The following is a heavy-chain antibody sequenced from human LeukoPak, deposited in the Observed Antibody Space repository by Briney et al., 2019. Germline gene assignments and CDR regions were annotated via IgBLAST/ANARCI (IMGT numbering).Heavy chain of an antibody. J-gene: IGHJ6*02. CDR1: GGSISSSSYY. CDR3: ARDKIVVVPAATFYYYGMDV. Sequence: SETLSLTCTASGGSISSSSYYWGWIRQPPGKGLEWIGSIYYSGSTYYNPSLKSRVTISVDTSKNQFSLKLSSVTAADTAVYYCARDKIVVVPAATFYYYGMDVWGQGTTVTVSS. CDR2: IYYSGST. D-gene: IGHD2-2*01. V-gene: IGHV4-39*02.